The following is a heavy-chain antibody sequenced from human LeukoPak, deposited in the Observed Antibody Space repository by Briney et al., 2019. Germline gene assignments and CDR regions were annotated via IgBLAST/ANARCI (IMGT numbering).Heavy chain of an antibody. CDR1: GYSLTNHY. CDR2: ILYTGST. CDR3: ARGPAAVTP. J-gene: IGHJ5*02. D-gene: IGHD6-13*01. V-gene: IGHV4-34*12. Sequence: SETLSLTCAVSGYSLTNHYWIWIRRPPGKGLEWIGEILYTGSTNYNPSFKSRVSISIDTSKNQFFLRLTSVTAADTAVYYCARGPAAVTPWGQGTLVTVSS.